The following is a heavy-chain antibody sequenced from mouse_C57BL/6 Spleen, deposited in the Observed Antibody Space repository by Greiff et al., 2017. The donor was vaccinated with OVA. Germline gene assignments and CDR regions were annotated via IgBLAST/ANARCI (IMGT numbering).Heavy chain of an antibody. CDR2: IHPNSGST. D-gene: IGHD2-4*01. J-gene: IGHJ2*01. V-gene: IGHV1-64*01. CDR1: GYTFTSYW. CDR3: ARGGDYDGDFDY. Sequence: QVQLQQPGAELVKPGASVKLSCKASGYTFTSYWMHWVKQRPGQGLEWIGMIHPNSGSTNYNEKFKSKATLTVDKSSSTAYMQLSSLTSEDSAVDYCARGGDYDGDFDYWGQGTTLTVSS.